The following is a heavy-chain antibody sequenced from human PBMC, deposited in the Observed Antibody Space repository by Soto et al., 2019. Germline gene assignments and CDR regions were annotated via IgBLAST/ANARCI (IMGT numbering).Heavy chain of an antibody. Sequence: ASVKVSCKASGYTFTSYGISGVRQAPGQGLEWMGWISAYNGNTNYAQKLQGRVTMTTDTSTSTAYMELRGLRSDDTAVYYCARVGMGYYYGMDVWAQGTTVTVSS. J-gene: IGHJ6*02. CDR2: ISAYNGNT. CDR3: ARVGMGYYYGMDV. V-gene: IGHV1-18*01. CDR1: GYTFTSYG. D-gene: IGHD1-26*01.